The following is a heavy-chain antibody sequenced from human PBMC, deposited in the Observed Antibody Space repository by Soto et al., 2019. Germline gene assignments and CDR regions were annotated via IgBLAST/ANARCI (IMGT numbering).Heavy chain of an antibody. Sequence: EVHLLESGGGFLQPGGSLRLSCAASGFSFSIFAMNWVRQAPGKGLEWVSTISSGGGTTLYADSVKGRCTVSRDDSKNTLDLQMSSLRAEDTAVYYCATVHNISRSFDYWGQGTLVTVSS. J-gene: IGHJ4*02. V-gene: IGHV3-23*01. CDR1: GFSFSIFA. D-gene: IGHD1-20*01. CDR2: ISSGGGTT. CDR3: ATVHNISRSFDY.